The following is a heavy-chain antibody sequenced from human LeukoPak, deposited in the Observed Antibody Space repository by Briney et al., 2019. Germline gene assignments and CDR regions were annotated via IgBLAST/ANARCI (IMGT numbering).Heavy chain of an antibody. V-gene: IGHV4-39*01. J-gene: IGHJ6*02. Sequence: PSETLSLTCTVSGGSISSSSYYWGWIRQPPGKGLEWIGSIYYSGSTYYNPSLKSRVTISVDTSKNQFSLTLSSVTAADTAVYYCARRSIAVAGDYYYYGMDVWGQGTTVTVSS. CDR3: ARRSIAVAGDYYYYGMDV. CDR1: GGSISSSSYY. D-gene: IGHD6-19*01. CDR2: IYYSGST.